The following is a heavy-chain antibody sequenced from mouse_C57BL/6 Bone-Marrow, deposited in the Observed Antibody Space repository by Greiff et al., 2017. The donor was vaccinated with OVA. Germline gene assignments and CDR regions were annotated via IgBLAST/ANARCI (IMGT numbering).Heavy chain of an antibody. CDR2: IWSGGST. CDR1: GFSLTSYG. CDR3: AKDFPPCGKNAMDY. V-gene: IGHV2-4*01. Sequence: VKLQQSGPGLVQPSQSLSITCTVSGFSLTSYGVHWVRQPPGKGLEWLGVIWSGGSTDYNAAFISRLSISKDNSKSQVFFKMNSLQADDTAIYYCAKDFPPCGKNAMDYWGQGTSVTVSS. J-gene: IGHJ4*01. D-gene: IGHD1-1*02.